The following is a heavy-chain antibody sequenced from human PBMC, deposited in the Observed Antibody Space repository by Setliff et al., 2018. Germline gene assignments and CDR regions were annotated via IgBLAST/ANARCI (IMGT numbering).Heavy chain of an antibody. CDR2: IYHSGST. D-gene: IGHD3-3*01. CDR3: ARAGPTVTFFRVLVISWWDP. J-gene: IGHJ5*02. Sequence: SETLSLTCAVSGGSISDNNWWSWVRQPPGKGLEWIGEIYHSGSTNYNRSLRSRVSISVDTSKNQFSLKLSSVTAADTATYYCARAGPTVTFFRVLVISWWDPWGQGSLVTVSS. CDR1: GGSISDNNW. V-gene: IGHV4-4*02.